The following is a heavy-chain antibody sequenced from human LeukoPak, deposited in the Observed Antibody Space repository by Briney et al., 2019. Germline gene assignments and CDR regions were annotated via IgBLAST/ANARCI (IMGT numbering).Heavy chain of an antibody. D-gene: IGHD1-26*01. CDR1: GGSFSGYY. J-gene: IGHJ6*02. V-gene: IGHV4-34*01. Sequence: SETLSLTCAVYGGSFSGYYWSWIRQPPGKGLEWIGEINHSGSTNYNTSLKSRVTISVDTSKNQFSLKLSSVTAADTAVYYCARGRVVGATTSHYYYYYGMDVWGQGTTVTVSS. CDR2: INHSGST. CDR3: ARGRVVGATTSHYYYYYGMDV.